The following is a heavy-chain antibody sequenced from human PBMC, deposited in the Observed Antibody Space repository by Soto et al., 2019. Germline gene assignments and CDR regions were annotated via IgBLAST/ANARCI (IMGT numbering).Heavy chain of an antibody. V-gene: IGHV1-69*02. D-gene: IGHD5-12*01. J-gene: IGHJ4*02. Sequence: QVQLVQSGAEVKKPGSSVKVSCKASGGTFSSYTISWVRQAPGQGLEWMGRIIPILGIANYAQKFQGRVTLTADKSTSTAYMELRSLRSEDTAVYYCARMGGGFSGYDLGTFDYWGQGTLVTVSS. CDR2: IIPILGIA. CDR1: GGTFSSYT. CDR3: ARMGGGFSGYDLGTFDY.